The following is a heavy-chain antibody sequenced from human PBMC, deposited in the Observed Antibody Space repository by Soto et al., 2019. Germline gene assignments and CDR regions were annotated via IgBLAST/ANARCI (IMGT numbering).Heavy chain of an antibody. J-gene: IGHJ4*02. V-gene: IGHV3-23*01. CDR1: GFTFSSYA. Sequence: EVQLLESGGGLVQPGGSLRLSCAASGFTFSSYAMSWVRQAPGKGLEWVSAISGSGGSTYYADSVKGRFTISRDNSKNTLYLQMNSLRAEDTAVYYCAKAALVGDFWSGASRYFDYWGQGTLVTVSS. CDR2: ISGSGGST. D-gene: IGHD3-3*01. CDR3: AKAALVGDFWSGASRYFDY.